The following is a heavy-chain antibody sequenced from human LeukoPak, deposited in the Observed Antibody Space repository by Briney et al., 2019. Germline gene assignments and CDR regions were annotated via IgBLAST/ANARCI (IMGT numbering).Heavy chain of an antibody. CDR2: INHSGSA. CDR1: GGSFSGYY. D-gene: IGHD3-3*01. V-gene: IGHV4-34*01. CDR3: ARMPRAHYDFWSGYYYDYYMDV. Sequence: PSETLSLTCAVYGGSFSGYYWSWIRQPPGKGLEWIGEINHSGSANYNPSLKSRVTISVDTSKNQFSLKLSSVTAADTAVYYCARMPRAHYDFWSGYYYDYYMDVWGKGTTVTVSS. J-gene: IGHJ6*03.